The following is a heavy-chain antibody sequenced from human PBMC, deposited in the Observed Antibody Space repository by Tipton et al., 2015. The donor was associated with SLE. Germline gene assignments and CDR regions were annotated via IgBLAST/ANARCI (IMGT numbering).Heavy chain of an antibody. Sequence: LRLSCAVYGGSFSGYYWSWIRQPPGKGLEWIGEINHSGSTNYNPSLKSRVTISVDTSKNQFSLKLSSVTAADTAVYYCARGKRGVYGGKGYNWFDPWGQGTLVTVSS. CDR2: INHSGST. V-gene: IGHV4-34*01. CDR1: GGSFSGYY. J-gene: IGHJ5*02. CDR3: ARGKRGVYGGKGYNWFDP. D-gene: IGHD4-23*01.